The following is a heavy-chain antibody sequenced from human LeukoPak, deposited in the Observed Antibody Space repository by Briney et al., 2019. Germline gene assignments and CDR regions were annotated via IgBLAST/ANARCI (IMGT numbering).Heavy chain of an antibody. V-gene: IGHV3-33*01. CDR3: ARDGGLYYFDY. D-gene: IGHD3-16*01. J-gene: IGHJ4*02. Sequence: GGSLRLSCAASGFTLSSYGMHWVRQAPGKGLEWVAVIWYDGSNKYYADSVKGRFTISRDNSKNTLYLQMNSLRAEDTAVYYCARDGGLYYFDYWGQGTLVTVSS. CDR2: IWYDGSNK. CDR1: GFTLSSYG.